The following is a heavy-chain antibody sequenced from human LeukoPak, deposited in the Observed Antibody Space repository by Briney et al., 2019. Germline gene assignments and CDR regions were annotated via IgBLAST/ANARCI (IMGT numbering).Heavy chain of an antibody. CDR1: GGSFSGYY. V-gene: IGHV4-34*01. D-gene: IGHD2-8*01. CDR2: INPSRNT. J-gene: IGHJ5*01. CDR3: ARAVLATKSEHWFDS. Sequence: SETLSLTCAVFGGSFSGYYWNWIRQPPGKGLEWIGQINPSRNTNYNSSLKSRVTISVDTSKNQFSLNLSSVTAADTAMYYCARAVLATKSEHWFDSWGQGTLVTVSS.